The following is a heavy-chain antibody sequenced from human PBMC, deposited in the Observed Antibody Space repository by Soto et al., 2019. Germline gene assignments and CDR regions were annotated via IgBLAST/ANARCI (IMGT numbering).Heavy chain of an antibody. CDR3: ARGIATGQLDP. CDR2: INPDNGNT. D-gene: IGHD2-15*01. CDR1: GYTFTRYT. V-gene: IGHV1-3*01. Sequence: GSVKVSCNASGYTFTRYTMNCVLQAPGQRLDWMGWINPDNGNTKSSQKFQDRVIITRDTSASTAYMDLSSLRSEDTAVYYCARGIATGQLDPWGQGTLVTVSS. J-gene: IGHJ5*02.